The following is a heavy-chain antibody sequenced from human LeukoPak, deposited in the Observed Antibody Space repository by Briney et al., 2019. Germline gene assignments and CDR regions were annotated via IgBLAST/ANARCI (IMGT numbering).Heavy chain of an antibody. CDR2: INQNGGET. V-gene: IGHV3-7*01. CDR1: GFTLSDFW. J-gene: IGHJ4*01. CDR3: ARDGTAPGLYFDL. D-gene: IGHD6-13*01. Sequence: GGSLRLSCAVSGFTLSDFWMNWVRRSPGKGLEWVASINQNGGETSYVDSVKGRFTISRDNPKNSVYLQMSSLRAEDTAVYYCARDGTAPGLYFDLWGQGTLVTVSS.